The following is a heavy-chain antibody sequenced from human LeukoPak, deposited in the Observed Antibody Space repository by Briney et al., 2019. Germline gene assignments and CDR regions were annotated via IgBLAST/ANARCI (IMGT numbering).Heavy chain of an antibody. V-gene: IGHV1-18*01. CDR2: INTYNGNT. CDR3: ARGIPASGHLDY. J-gene: IGHJ4*02. CDR1: GYTLTNYA. D-gene: IGHD6-13*01. Sequence: APVKVSCKASGYTLTNYAFSWVRQAPGQGLEWMGWINTYNGNTYYAQKLQGRVTLTTDTSTTTAYMELRSLRSDDTAVYYCARGIPASGHLDYWGQGTLVTVSP.